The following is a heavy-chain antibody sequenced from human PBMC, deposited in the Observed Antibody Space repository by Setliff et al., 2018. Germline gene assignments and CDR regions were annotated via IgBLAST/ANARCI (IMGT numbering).Heavy chain of an antibody. CDR1: GASISSGNDF. CDR2: IYTNGGT. J-gene: IGHJ4*02. Sequence: SETLSLTCSVSGASISSGNDFWNWIRQPAGKGLEWIGNIYTNGGTDYSPSLRSRVTISLGTSKNQFSLKLNSVTAADTAVYYCARQIDYGDFQYFDYWGQGTLVTVSS. D-gene: IGHD4-17*01. V-gene: IGHV4-61*09. CDR3: ARQIDYGDFQYFDY.